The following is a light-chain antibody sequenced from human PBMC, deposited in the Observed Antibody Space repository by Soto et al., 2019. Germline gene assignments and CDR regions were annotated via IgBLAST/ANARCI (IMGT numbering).Light chain of an antibody. CDR1: SFNIGANS. V-gene: IGLV1-44*01. CDR2: TNS. CDR3: ATWDDSLSGHVV. Sequence: QSVLTQPPSASVTPGQGVTISCSGSSFNIGANSVNWYQHLPGTAPKVLIYTNSQRPSGVPDRFSGSKSGTSASLAISGLQSEDEADYYCATWDDSLSGHVVFGGGTKLNVL. J-gene: IGLJ2*01.